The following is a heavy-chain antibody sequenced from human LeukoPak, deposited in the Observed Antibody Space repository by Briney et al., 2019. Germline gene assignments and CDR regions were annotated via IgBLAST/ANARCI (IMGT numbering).Heavy chain of an antibody. CDR2: IYHSGST. CDR3: ARAPVGYEGLHHYYYMDV. D-gene: IGHD5-12*01. Sequence: PSETLSLTCTVSGGSISSGGYSWSWIRQPPGKGLEWIGYIYHSGSTNYNPSLKSRVTISVDTSKNQFSLKLSSVTAADTAVYYCARAPVGYEGLHHYYYMDVWGKGTTVTVSS. CDR1: GGSISSGGYS. J-gene: IGHJ6*03. V-gene: IGHV4-61*08.